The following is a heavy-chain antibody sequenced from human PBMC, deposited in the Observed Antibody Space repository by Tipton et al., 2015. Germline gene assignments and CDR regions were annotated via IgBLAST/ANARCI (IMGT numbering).Heavy chain of an antibody. CDR1: GDSVNSGNYY. V-gene: IGHV4-61*01. Sequence: TLSLTCTVSGDSVNSGNYYWSWIRQPPGKRLEWIGYIFSGGSTNYNPSLKSRVTLSMDMSKNQFSLKMTSVTAADTAFYYCARGGLDGGNSVFHWGQGNLVSVSS. D-gene: IGHD4-23*01. CDR3: ARGGLDGGNSVFH. J-gene: IGHJ4*02. CDR2: IFSGGST.